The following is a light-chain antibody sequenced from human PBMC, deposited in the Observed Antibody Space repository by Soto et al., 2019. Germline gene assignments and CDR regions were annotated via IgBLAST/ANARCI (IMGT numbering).Light chain of an antibody. CDR3: HQDNNCSPTT. Sequence: EIVMTQSPASLSVSPGARVTLSCRASQSIRSDLAWYQHKPGQAPRLLLYGASTRATGAPARFCGSGSGTEFTLTISRLQSEDFAVYFCHQDNNCSPTTVGQRTRLEIK. CDR1: QSIRSD. CDR2: GAS. J-gene: IGKJ5*01. V-gene: IGKV3-15*01.